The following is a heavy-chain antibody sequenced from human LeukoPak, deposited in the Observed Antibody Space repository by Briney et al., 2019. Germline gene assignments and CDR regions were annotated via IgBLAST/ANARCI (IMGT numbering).Heavy chain of an antibody. J-gene: IGHJ4*02. CDR2: IYYSGST. CDR3: ARDRRYSSGWYGIDY. CDR1: GXSISGYY. V-gene: IGHV4-59*01. D-gene: IGHD6-19*01. Sequence: SETLSLTRTVSGXSISGYYGSWIRQPPGKGLEWIGYIYYSGSTNYNPSLKSRVTISVDTSKNQFSLQLSSVTAADTAVYYCARDRRYSSGWYGIDYWGQGTLVTVSS.